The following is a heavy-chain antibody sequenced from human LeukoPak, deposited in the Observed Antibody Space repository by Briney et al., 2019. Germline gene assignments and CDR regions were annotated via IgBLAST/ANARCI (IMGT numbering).Heavy chain of an antibody. D-gene: IGHD3-10*01. CDR3: ARVLGSGNFDY. CDR2: IYYSGTT. J-gene: IGHJ4*02. Sequence: SETPSLTCTVSVGSISSISYYCGSIRHPPGKWLEWIGCIYYSGTTYTNPSRKSQVSISVDTSKNQFSLKLSSVSAADKAVYYCARVLGSGNFDYWGQGTLVTVSS. V-gene: IGHV4-39*01. CDR1: VGSISSISYY.